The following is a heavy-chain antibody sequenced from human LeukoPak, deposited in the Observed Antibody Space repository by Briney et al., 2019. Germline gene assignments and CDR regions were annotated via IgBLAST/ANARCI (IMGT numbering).Heavy chain of an antibody. CDR1: GYTFISYD. CDR3: ARRSVGNSYYSSMDV. Sequence: ASGKVSCKASGYTFISYDINWVRQVTGQALEWMGWMNPNSGNTGYAQKFQGRVTITRNTSISTAFMELSSLRSEDTAVYYCARRSVGNSYYSSMDVWGKGTTVTVSS. V-gene: IGHV1-8*03. D-gene: IGHD1-26*01. CDR2: MNPNSGNT. J-gene: IGHJ6*03.